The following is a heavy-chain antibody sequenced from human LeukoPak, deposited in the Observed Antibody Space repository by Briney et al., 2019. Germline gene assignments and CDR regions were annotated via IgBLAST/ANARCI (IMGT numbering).Heavy chain of an antibody. CDR1: GFTFSDYY. D-gene: IGHD6-6*01. CDR2: ISSSGSTI. Sequence: GGSLRLSCAASGFTFSDYYMSWIRQAPGKGLEWVSYISSSGSTIYYADSVKGRFTISRDNAKNSLYLQMNSLRAEDTAVYYCARVNFGGSSSRFDPWGQGTLVTVSS. J-gene: IGHJ5*02. V-gene: IGHV3-11*04. CDR3: ARVNFGGSSSRFDP.